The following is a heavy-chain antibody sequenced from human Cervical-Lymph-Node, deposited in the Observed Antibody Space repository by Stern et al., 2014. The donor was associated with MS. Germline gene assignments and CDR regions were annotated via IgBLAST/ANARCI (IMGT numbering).Heavy chain of an antibody. Sequence: VQLVESGAEIRKPGSSVKISCAASGYTFTTYYIHWVRKAPGQGLEWVALFNPSGGKSTYAQRFQGRVTVTGDTSTSTVSLELTGLTSEDTAVYYCARVLSLATSDSWGQGTLVIVSS. CDR3: ARVLSLATSDS. CDR1: GYTFTTYY. V-gene: IGHV1-46*01. CDR2: FNPSGGKS. D-gene: IGHD1-1*01. J-gene: IGHJ4*02.